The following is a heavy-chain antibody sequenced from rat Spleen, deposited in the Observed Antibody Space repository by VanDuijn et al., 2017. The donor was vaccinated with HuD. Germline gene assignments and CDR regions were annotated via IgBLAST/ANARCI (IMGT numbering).Heavy chain of an antibody. CDR1: GDSISSNF. Sequence: EVQLQESGPGLVKPSQSLSLTCSVTGDSISSNFWGWIRKFPGNKMEWMGYISYSGSTDYNPSLKSRISITRATSKNQFFLQLNSVITEDTATYYCARYRGSLQWPFDYWGQGVMVTVSS. CDR2: ISYSGST. D-gene: IGHD1-1*01. V-gene: IGHV3-1*01. CDR3: ARYRGSLQWPFDY. J-gene: IGHJ2*01.